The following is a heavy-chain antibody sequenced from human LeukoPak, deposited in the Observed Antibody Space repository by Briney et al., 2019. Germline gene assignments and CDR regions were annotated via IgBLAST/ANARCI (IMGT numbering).Heavy chain of an antibody. CDR2: INHSGST. V-gene: IGHV4-34*01. CDR1: GGSFSGYY. D-gene: IGHD3-10*01. CDR3: ARGRPDGSGSYYKFDP. J-gene: IGHJ5*02. Sequence: PSETLSLTCAVYGGSFSGYYWSWIRQPPGKGLEWIGEINHSGSTNYNPSLKSRVTILVDTSKKQFSLKLSSVTAADTAVYYCARGRPDGSGSYYKFDPWGQGTLVTVSP.